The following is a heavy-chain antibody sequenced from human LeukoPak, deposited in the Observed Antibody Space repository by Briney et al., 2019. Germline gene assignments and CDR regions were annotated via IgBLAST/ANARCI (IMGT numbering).Heavy chain of an antibody. CDR1: GFTFSTYA. CDR2: ISSNGGTT. J-gene: IGHJ4*02. V-gene: IGHV3-64*01. Sequence: GGSLRLSCAASGFTFSTYAMHWVRQAPGRGLEYVSAISSNGGTTYYANSVKGRFTISRDNSKNTLYLQMGSLRAEDMAVYYCARADYDTSGYYADYWGQGTLVTVSS. CDR3: ARADYDTSGYYADY. D-gene: IGHD3-22*01.